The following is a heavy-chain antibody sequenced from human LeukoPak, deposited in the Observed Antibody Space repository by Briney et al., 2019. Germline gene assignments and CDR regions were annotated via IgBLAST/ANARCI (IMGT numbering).Heavy chain of an antibody. Sequence: SETLSLTCTVSGGSISSGDYYWSWIRQPPGKGLEWIGYIYYSGSTYYNPSLKSRVTISVDTPKNQFSLKLSSVTAADTAVYYCARDHLEELLFDYWGQGSLVTVSS. J-gene: IGHJ4*02. V-gene: IGHV4-30-4*08. CDR1: GGSISSGDYY. D-gene: IGHD1-26*01. CDR2: IYYSGST. CDR3: ARDHLEELLFDY.